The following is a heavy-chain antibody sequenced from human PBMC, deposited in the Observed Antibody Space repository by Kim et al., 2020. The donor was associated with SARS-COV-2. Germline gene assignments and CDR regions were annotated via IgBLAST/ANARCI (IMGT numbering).Heavy chain of an antibody. D-gene: IGHD5-12*01. CDR3: ARDFRRWLQLPNWYFDL. CDR2: IYYSGST. V-gene: IGHV4-59*01. Sequence: SETLSLTCTVSGGYISSYYWSWIRQPPGKGLEWIGYIYYSGSTNYNPSLKSRVTISVDTSKNQFSLKLSSVTAADTAVYYCARDFRRWLQLPNWYFDLWGRGTLVTVSS. J-gene: IGHJ2*01. CDR1: GGYISSYY.